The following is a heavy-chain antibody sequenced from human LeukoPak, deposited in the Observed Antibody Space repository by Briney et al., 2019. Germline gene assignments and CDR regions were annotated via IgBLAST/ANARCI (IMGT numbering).Heavy chain of an antibody. CDR3: ARSYFDVLTNYYMWLAP. J-gene: IGHJ5*02. CDR2: INLNSGDT. D-gene: IGHD3-9*01. CDR1: GYTFTDYY. Sequence: ASVKVSCKASGYTFTDYYIHWGRQAPGQGLELMGWINLNSGDTYYAQNFQDRVTMTGDPSISTAYLELSSLRSDDTAVFYCARSYFDVLTNYYMWLAPWGQGTLVTVSS. V-gene: IGHV1-2*02.